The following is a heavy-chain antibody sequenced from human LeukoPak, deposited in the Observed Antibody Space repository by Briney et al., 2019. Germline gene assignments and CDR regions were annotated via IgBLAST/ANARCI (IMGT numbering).Heavy chain of an antibody. Sequence: SETLSLTCTVSGGSISCYYWSWIRQPPGKGLEWIGYIYYSGSTNYNPSLKSRVTISVDTSKNQFSLKLSSVTAADTAVYYCARVNPIVADHFDYWGQGTLVTVSS. D-gene: IGHD2-15*01. V-gene: IGHV4-59*12. CDR1: GGSISCYY. CDR2: IYYSGST. J-gene: IGHJ4*02. CDR3: ARVNPIVADHFDY.